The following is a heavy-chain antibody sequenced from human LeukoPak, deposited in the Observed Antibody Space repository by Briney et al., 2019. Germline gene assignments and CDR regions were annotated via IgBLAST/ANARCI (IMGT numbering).Heavy chain of an antibody. Sequence: RPSETLSLTCTVSGGSISSSSYYWGWIRQPPGKGLEWVSAISGSGGSTYYADSVKGRFTISRDNSKNTLYLQMNSLRAEDTAVYYCAKSFAPFDYWGQGTLVTVSS. D-gene: IGHD2/OR15-2a*01. J-gene: IGHJ4*02. V-gene: IGHV3-23*01. CDR3: AKSFAPFDY. CDR1: GGSISSSSYY. CDR2: ISGSGGST.